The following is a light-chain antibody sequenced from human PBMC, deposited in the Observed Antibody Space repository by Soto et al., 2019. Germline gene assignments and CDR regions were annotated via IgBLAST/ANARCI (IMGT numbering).Light chain of an antibody. CDR2: KAS. CDR1: QSISSW. V-gene: IGKV1-5*03. J-gene: IGKJ1*01. Sequence: DFQMTQSPSTLSASVGDRVTITCRASQSISSWLAWYQQKPGKAPKLVIYKASSLESGVPSRFSGSGSGTEFTLTISSLQPDDFATYYCQQYNSYWTFGQGTKVEIK. CDR3: QQYNSYWT.